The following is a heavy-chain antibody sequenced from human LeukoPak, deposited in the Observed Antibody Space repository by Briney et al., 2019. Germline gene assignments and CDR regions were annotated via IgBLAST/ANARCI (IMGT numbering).Heavy chain of an antibody. J-gene: IGHJ5*02. Sequence: TSETLSLTCAVYGGSFSDYYWSLIRQPPGKGLEWIGEINHSGSTNYDPSLKSRVTISVDTSKNQFSLKLSSVTAADTAVYYCARDRNRYYDFWSGRNWFDPWGQGTLVTVSS. CDR3: ARDRNRYYDFWSGRNWFDP. D-gene: IGHD3-3*01. CDR1: GGSFSDYY. CDR2: INHSGST. V-gene: IGHV4-34*01.